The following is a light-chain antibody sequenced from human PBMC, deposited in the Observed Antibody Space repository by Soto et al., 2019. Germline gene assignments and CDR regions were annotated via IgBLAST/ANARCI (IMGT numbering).Light chain of an antibody. CDR2: DAS. CDR1: HSLEKS. Sequence: EVVLTQSPATLSLSPGERAILSCRASHSLEKSLAWYQQKPGQTPRLFIYDASNRATGIPARFSGSRSETDFTLTISSLEPEEFAVYYCQQRKHWPPLTFGGGTKVEIK. J-gene: IGKJ4*01. CDR3: QQRKHWPPLT. V-gene: IGKV3-11*01.